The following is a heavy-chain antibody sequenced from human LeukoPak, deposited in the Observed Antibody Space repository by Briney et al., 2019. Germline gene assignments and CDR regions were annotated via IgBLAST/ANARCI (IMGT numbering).Heavy chain of an antibody. V-gene: IGHV3-21*01. CDR1: GFAFSSYS. CDR3: ARVDFDWLPFDY. CDR2: ISSSSSYI. J-gene: IGHJ4*02. Sequence: PGGSLRLSCAASGFAFSSYSMNWVRQAPGKGLEWVSSISSSSSYIYYADSVKGRFTISRDNAKNSLYLQMNSLRAEDTAVYYCARVDFDWLPFDYWGQGTLVTVSS. D-gene: IGHD3-9*01.